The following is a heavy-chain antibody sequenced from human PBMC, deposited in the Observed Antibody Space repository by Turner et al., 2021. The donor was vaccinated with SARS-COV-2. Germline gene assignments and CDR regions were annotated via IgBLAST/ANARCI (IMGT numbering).Heavy chain of an antibody. CDR3: ARVGNGMATHNLFFDY. V-gene: IGHV1-18*01. CDR2: ISAYNGNT. D-gene: IGHD5-12*01. CDR1: GYTFTSYG. J-gene: IGHJ4*02. Sequence: QVQLVQSGAEVKKPGASVKVSCKASGYTFTSYGISRVRQAPGQGLEWMGWISAYNGNTNYAPKLQGRVTMTTENSTSTAYMELRSLRSDDTAVYYCARVGNGMATHNLFFDYWGQGTLVTVSS.